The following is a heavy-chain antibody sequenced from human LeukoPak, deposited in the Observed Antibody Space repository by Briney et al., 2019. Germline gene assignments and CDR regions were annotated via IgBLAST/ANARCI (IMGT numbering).Heavy chain of an antibody. CDR2: ISSSSSYI. CDR3: ARFPRTPGDAFDI. CDR1: GFTFSSYE. Sequence: TGGSLRLSCAASGFTFSSYEMNWVRQAPGKGLEWVSYISSSSSYIYYADSVKGRFTISRDNAKNSLYLQMNSLRAEDTAVYYCARFPRTPGDAFDIWGQGTMVTVSS. D-gene: IGHD4-23*01. V-gene: IGHV3-21*05. J-gene: IGHJ3*02.